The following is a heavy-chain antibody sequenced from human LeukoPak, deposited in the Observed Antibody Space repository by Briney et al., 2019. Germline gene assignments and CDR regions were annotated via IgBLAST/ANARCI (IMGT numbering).Heavy chain of an antibody. Sequence: ASVKVSCKASGYSFTDYYVHWMRQAPGQSLQWMGWINPNSGTIKSARKFQRRVTMTRDTSISTAYMELNRLRSDDTAVYYCARPYGSGSTYLYFDYWGQGTLVTVSS. CDR2: INPNSGTI. CDR3: ARPYGSGSTYLYFDY. J-gene: IGHJ4*02. CDR1: GYSFTDYY. D-gene: IGHD3-10*01. V-gene: IGHV1-2*02.